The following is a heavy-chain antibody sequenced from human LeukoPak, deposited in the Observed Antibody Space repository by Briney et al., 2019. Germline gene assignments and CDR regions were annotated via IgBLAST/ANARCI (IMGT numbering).Heavy chain of an antibody. D-gene: IGHD5-18*01. CDR1: GYTFTSYD. CDR2: MNPNSGNT. V-gene: IGHV1-8*01. Sequence: ASVKVSCKASGYTFTSYDINWVRQATGQGLEWMGWMNPNSGNTGSAQKFQGRVTMTRNTSISTAYMELSSLRSEDTAVYYCARGLGRTTMVTRGGVRFDYWGQGTLVTVSS. CDR3: ARGLGRTTMVTRGGVRFDY. J-gene: IGHJ4*02.